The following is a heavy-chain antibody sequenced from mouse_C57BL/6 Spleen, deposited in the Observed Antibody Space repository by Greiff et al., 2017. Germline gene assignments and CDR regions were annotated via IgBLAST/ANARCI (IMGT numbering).Heavy chain of an antibody. CDR2: INPNNGGT. CDR1: GYTFTDYY. J-gene: IGHJ2*01. Sequence: VQLQQSGPELVKPGASVKISCKASGYTFTDYYMNWVKQSHGKSLEWIGDINPNNGGTSYNQKFKGKATLTVDKSSSTAYMELRSLTSEDSAVYYCARAYYSNQCYFDYWGQGTTLTVSS. CDR3: ARAYYSNQCYFDY. D-gene: IGHD2-5*01. V-gene: IGHV1-26*01.